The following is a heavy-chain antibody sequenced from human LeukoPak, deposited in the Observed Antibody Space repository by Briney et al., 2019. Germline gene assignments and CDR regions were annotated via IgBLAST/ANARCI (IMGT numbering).Heavy chain of an antibody. V-gene: IGHV4-39*01. CDR1: GGSISSSSYY. CDR2: ICYSGST. CDR3: ARLELDGYNWYY. D-gene: IGHD5-24*01. J-gene: IGHJ4*02. Sequence: SETLSLTCTVSGGSISSSSYYWGWIRQPPGKGLEWIGSICYSGSTYYNPSLKSRVTISVDTSKNQFSLKLSSVTAADTAVYYCARLELDGYNWYYWGQGTLVTVSS.